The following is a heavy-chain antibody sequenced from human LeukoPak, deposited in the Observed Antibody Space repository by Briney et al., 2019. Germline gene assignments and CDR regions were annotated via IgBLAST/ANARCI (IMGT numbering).Heavy chain of an antibody. D-gene: IGHD5-18*01. CDR1: GGSISSSSYY. Sequence: SETLSLTCTVSGGSISSSSYYWAWIRQPPGKGLEWIGTIYYTGSTYYNPSPKSRVTISIDTSKNQFSLKLSSVTAADTAVYYCTRRHGYSYGSQFDYWGQGTLVTVSS. CDR3: TRRHGYSYGSQFDY. V-gene: IGHV4-39*01. J-gene: IGHJ4*02. CDR2: IYYTGST.